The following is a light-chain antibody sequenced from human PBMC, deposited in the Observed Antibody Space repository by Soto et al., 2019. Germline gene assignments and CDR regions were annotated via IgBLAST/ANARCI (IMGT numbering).Light chain of an antibody. CDR2: AAS. V-gene: IGKV1-39*01. Sequence: DIQMTQSPSSLSASVGDRVTITCRASQSISSYLNWYQQKPGKAPKLLIYAASSLHSGVPSRFSGSGSGTDVTLTSSSLQPEDFATYYCHQSESNPPTFGQGTKVEIK. CDR1: QSISSY. CDR3: HQSESNPPT. J-gene: IGKJ1*01.